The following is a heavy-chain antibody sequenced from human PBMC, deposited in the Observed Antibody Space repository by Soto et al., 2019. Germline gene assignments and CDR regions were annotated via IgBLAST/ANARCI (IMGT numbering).Heavy chain of an antibody. D-gene: IGHD3-3*02. CDR3: ASGIRDAWFDP. CDR1: GGTISSYY. J-gene: IGHJ5*02. CDR2: IYYSGST. V-gene: IGHV4-59*08. Sequence: PSETLSLTCTVSGGTISSYYVSWIRQPPGKGLEWIGYIYYSGSTNYNPSLKSRVTISVDTSKNQFSLKLSSVTAADTAVYYCASGIRDAWFDPWGQGTLVTVSS.